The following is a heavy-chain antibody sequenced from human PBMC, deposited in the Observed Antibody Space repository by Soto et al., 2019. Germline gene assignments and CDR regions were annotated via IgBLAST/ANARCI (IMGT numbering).Heavy chain of an antibody. CDR1: GFSLSTRGVG. CDR2: ISWDGEK. CDR3: ARRRSDLLTGHYYFYY. Sequence: ITLKESGPTLVKPTQTLTLTCAFSGFSLSTRGVGVGWIRQPPGKALEWLELISWDGEKRYSPSLKSRPTINHATPENQGVLTMTNMDPVDTATYSCARRRSDLLTGHYYFYYWCQGTMVTVSS. D-gene: IGHD3-9*01. V-gene: IGHV2-5*02. J-gene: IGHJ4*02.